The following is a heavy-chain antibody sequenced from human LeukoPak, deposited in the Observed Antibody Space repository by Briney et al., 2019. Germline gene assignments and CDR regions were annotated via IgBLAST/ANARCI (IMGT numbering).Heavy chain of an antibody. J-gene: IGHJ4*02. CDR3: ARRRGGSSDYDY. D-gene: IGHD6-6*01. CDR2: IYYSGST. V-gene: IGHV4-39*01. CDR1: GGSISSSNQY. Sequence: SETLSLTCTVSGGSISSSNQYWVWVRQPPGKGLEWIGNIYYSGSTYYNPSLKSRVTISIDTSKSQFSLSLSSVSAADTAVYYCARRRGGSSDYDYWGQGTLVSVSS.